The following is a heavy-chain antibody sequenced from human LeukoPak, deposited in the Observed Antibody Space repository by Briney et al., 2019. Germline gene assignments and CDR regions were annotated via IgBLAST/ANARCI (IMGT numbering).Heavy chain of an antibody. CDR2: IYTSGST. Sequence: SETLSLTCTVSGGSISSYYWSWIRQPAGKGLEWIGRIYTSGSTNYNPSLKSRVTMSVDTSKNQFSLKLSSVTAADTAVYYCAKETTYYYDSSGYYWDYWGQGTLVTVSS. CDR1: GGSISSYY. D-gene: IGHD3-22*01. J-gene: IGHJ4*02. CDR3: AKETTYYYDSSGYYWDY. V-gene: IGHV4-4*07.